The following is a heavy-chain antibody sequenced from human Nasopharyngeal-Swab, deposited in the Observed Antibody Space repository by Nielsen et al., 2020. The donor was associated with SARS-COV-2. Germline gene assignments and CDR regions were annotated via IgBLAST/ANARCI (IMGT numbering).Heavy chain of an antibody. CDR2: INPSGGRT. V-gene: IGHV1-46*01. D-gene: IGHD4-17*01. J-gene: IGHJ4*02. Sequence: WVRQAPGQGPEWMGIINPSGGRTSYAQKFQGRVTMTRDTSTSTVYMELSSLRSEDTAVYYCARDLSYGDYGGGFDYWGQGTLVTVSS. CDR3: ARDLSYGDYGGGFDY.